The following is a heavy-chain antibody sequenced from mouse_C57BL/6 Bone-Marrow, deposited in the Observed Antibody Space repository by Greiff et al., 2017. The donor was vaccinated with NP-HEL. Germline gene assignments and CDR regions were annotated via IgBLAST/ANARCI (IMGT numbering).Heavy chain of an antibody. V-gene: IGHV1-69*01. CDR1: GYTFTSYW. CDR2: IDPSDSYT. J-gene: IGHJ1*03. Sequence: QVQLQQSGAELVMPGASVKLSCKASGYTFTSYWMHWVKQRPGQGLEWIGEIDPSDSYTNYNQKFKGKSTLTVDKSSSTAYMQLSSLTSEDSAVYYCARRGYRAYDYWYFDVWGTGTTVTVSS. D-gene: IGHD3-3*01. CDR3: ARRGYRAYDYWYFDV.